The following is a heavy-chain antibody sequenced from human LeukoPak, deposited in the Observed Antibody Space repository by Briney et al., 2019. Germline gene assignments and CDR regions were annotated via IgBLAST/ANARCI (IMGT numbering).Heavy chain of an antibody. CDR1: GYTFTSYA. CDR3: ARGRYYDFWSGYSLSFDY. J-gene: IGHJ4*02. Sequence: ASVKVSCKASGYTFTSYAMHWLRQAPGQRLEWMGWMNPNSGNTGYAQKFQGRVTITRNTSISTAYMELSSLRSEDTAVYYCARGRYYDFWSGYSLSFDYWGQGTLVTVSS. D-gene: IGHD3-3*01. CDR2: MNPNSGNT. V-gene: IGHV1-8*03.